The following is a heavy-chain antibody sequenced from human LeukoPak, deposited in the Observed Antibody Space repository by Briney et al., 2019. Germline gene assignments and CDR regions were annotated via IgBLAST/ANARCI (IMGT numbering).Heavy chain of an antibody. D-gene: IGHD6-13*01. Sequence: PSETLSLTCIVSGGSISSYYWSWIRQPAGKGLEWIGRIYTSGSTNYNPSLKSRVTMSVDTSKNQFSLKLSSETAADTAVYYCARDSAGSSWITYYYYGMDVWGQGTTVTVSS. CDR3: ARDSAGSSWITYYYYGMDV. V-gene: IGHV4-4*07. J-gene: IGHJ6*02. CDR1: GGSISSYY. CDR2: IYTSGST.